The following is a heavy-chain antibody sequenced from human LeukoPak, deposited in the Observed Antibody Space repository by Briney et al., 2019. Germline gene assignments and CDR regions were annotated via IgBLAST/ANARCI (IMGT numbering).Heavy chain of an antibody. CDR3: ARADWNQGGAFDI. J-gene: IGHJ3*02. CDR1: GFTFSSYS. D-gene: IGHD1-1*01. V-gene: IGHV3-48*04. CDR2: ISSSSNTI. Sequence: GGSLRLSCAASGFTFSSYSMNWVRQAPGKGLEWVSYISSSSNTIYYADSVKGRFTISRDNAKNSLYLQMNSLRAEDTAVYYCARADWNQGGAFDIWGQGTMVTVSS.